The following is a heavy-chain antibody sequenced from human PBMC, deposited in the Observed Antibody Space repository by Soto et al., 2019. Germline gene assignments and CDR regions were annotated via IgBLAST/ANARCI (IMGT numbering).Heavy chain of an antibody. J-gene: IGHJ4*02. V-gene: IGHV3-48*03. D-gene: IGHD1-26*01. CDR1: GFSFNTYE. CDR2: ISSSGSTI. CDR3: AYGGSCDY. Sequence: PGGSLRLSCAASGFSFNTYEMNWVRQAPGKGLEWVSYISSSGSTIYYADSVKGRFTVSRDNGKISLYLQMNSLRAEDTAVYYCAYGGSCDYWGQGTQVTVSS.